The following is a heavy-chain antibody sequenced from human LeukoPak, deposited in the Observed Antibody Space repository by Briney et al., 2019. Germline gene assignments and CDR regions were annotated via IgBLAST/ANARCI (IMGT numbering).Heavy chain of an antibody. J-gene: IGHJ4*02. D-gene: IGHD6-13*01. CDR2: IYSGGST. V-gene: IGHV3-53*05. Sequence: GGSLRLSCAASGFTISSNYMSWVRQAPGKGLEWVSVIYSGGSTYYADSVKGRFTISRDNSNNTLTLHMNSLRTEDTSIYFCAKGAWAADGPMGNNFASWGQGSLVTVSS. CDR1: GFTISSNY. CDR3: AKGAWAADGPMGNNFAS.